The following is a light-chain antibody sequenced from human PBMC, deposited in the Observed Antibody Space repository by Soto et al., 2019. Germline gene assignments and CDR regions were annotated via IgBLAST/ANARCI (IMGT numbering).Light chain of an antibody. CDR3: QQYYSTPDT. CDR1: QSVLYSSNNRNY. V-gene: IGKV4-1*01. CDR2: WAS. J-gene: IGKJ2*01. Sequence: DIVMTQSPDSLAVSLGERATINCKSSQSVLYSSNNRNYLAWYQQKPGQPPKLLIYWASIRESGVPVRFSGSGSGTDFTLTISSLQAEDVAVYYCQQYYSTPDTFGQGTKLEIK.